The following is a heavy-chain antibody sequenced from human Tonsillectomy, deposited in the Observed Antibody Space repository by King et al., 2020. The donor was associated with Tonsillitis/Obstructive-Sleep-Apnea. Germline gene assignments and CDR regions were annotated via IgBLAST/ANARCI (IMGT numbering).Heavy chain of an antibody. J-gene: IGHJ4*02. D-gene: IGHD6-6*01. Sequence: VQLVESGGGLVQPGGSLRLSCAASGFTFSSYWMHWVRQAPGKGLVWVSHIISDGSSTSYADSVKGRFTISRDNAKNTVYLEMNSLRAEDTAVYYCAREAPPEYSSLSSSFDYWGQRTLVTVPS. CDR2: IISDGSST. CDR3: AREAPPEYSSLSSSFDY. CDR1: GFTFSSYW. V-gene: IGHV3-74*01.